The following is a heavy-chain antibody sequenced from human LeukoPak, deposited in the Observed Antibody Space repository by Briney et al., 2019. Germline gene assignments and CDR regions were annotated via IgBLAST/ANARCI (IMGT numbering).Heavy chain of an antibody. D-gene: IGHD5-18*01. CDR1: GGSFSGYY. CDR3: ASGRYSYGYATRGAFDI. J-gene: IGHJ3*02. CDR2: INHSGST. V-gene: IGHV4-34*01. Sequence: SETLSLTCAVYGGSFSGYYWSWIRQPPGKGLEWIGEINHSGSTNYNPSLKSRVTISVDTSKNQFSLKLSSVTAADTAVYYCASGRYSYGYATRGAFDIWGQGTMVTLSS.